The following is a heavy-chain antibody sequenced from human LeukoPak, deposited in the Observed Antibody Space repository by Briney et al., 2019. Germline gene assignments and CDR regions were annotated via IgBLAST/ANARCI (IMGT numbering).Heavy chain of an antibody. J-gene: IGHJ4*02. CDR1: GGSVSSYY. V-gene: IGHV4-59*08. Sequence: PSETLSLTCSVSGGSVSSYYWSWIRQSPGKGLEWIGYIHHSGRTNYNPSLKSRVTGFVDTSKNQVSLRLSSVTAADTAVYYCARHGTISSESYFDYWGQGALVTVSS. D-gene: IGHD1-14*01. CDR2: IHHSGRT. CDR3: ARHGTISSESYFDY.